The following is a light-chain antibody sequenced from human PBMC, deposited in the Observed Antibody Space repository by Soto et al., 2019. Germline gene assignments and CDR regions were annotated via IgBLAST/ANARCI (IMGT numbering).Light chain of an antibody. J-gene: IGKJ4*01. CDR3: QQRSNWPRALT. Sequence: EIVLTQSPGTLSLSPGERATLSCRASQSVSSSLAWYQQKPGQAPRLLIYDTSNRATGIPPRFSGSGSGTDFTLTITSLEPEDFAVYYCQQRSNWPRALTFGGGTKVDIK. CDR2: DTS. CDR1: QSVSSS. V-gene: IGKV3-11*01.